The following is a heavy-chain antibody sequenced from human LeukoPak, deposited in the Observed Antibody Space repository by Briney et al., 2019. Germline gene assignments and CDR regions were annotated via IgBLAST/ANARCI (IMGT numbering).Heavy chain of an antibody. CDR2: ISSGDST. CDR3: ATLPSRYYYDSSGYAMY. CDR1: GFTFSSYA. J-gene: IGHJ4*02. D-gene: IGHD3-22*01. Sequence: PGASLRLSCAASGFTFSSYALNWVRQAPGKGRKWVSTISSGDSTYYADSVKGRFTISRDNSKKTLYLQMNSLRAEDTAVYYCATLPSRYYYDSSGYAMYWGQGTLVTVSS. V-gene: IGHV3-23*01.